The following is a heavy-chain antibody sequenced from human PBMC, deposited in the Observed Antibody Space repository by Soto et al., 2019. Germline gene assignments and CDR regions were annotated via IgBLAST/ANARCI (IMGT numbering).Heavy chain of an antibody. Sequence: PSETLSLTCTVSGGSISSGGYYWSWIRQHPGKGLEWIGYIYYSGSTYYNPSLKSRVTISVDTSKNQFSLKLSSVTAADTAVYYCARGLGWNDSRYYFDYWGQGTLVTVSS. D-gene: IGHD1-1*01. V-gene: IGHV4-31*03. CDR1: GGSISSGGYY. J-gene: IGHJ4*02. CDR2: IYYSGST. CDR3: ARGLGWNDSRYYFDY.